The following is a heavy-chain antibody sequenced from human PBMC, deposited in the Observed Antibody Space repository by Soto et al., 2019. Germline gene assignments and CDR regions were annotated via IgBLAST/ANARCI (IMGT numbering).Heavy chain of an antibody. J-gene: IGHJ5*02. Sequence: GGSLRLSCAASGFTFNNYAINWVRQAPGKGLEWVSLISGSGSNTYYADSVKGRFRISRDNSKNMVYLQMSSLRADDTAVYYCARELAPTYDLWSVRLHPWGQGTLVTVSS. CDR1: GFTFNNYA. D-gene: IGHD3-3*01. CDR3: ARELAPTYDLWSVRLHP. CDR2: ISGSGSNT. V-gene: IGHV3-23*01.